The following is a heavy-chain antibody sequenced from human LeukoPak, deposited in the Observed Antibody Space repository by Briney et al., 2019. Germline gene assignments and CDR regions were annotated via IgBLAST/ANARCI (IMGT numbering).Heavy chain of an antibody. Sequence: GASVKVSCKASGGTFSSYAISWVRQAPGQGLEWMGRIIPIFGIANYAQKFQGRVTITADKSTSTAYMELGSLRSEDTAVYYCARGTVTNRKIRPEYYYYGMDVWGQGTTVTVSS. CDR1: GGTFSSYA. J-gene: IGHJ6*02. CDR2: IIPIFGIA. D-gene: IGHD4-17*01. CDR3: ARGTVTNRKIRPEYYYYGMDV. V-gene: IGHV1-69*04.